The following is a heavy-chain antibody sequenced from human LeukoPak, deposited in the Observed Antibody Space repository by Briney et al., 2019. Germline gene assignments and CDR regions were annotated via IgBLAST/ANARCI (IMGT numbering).Heavy chain of an antibody. CDR1: GFTFSSYA. V-gene: IGHV3-23*01. CDR2: ISGSGGST. CDR3: AKVQDGSSWYEYFQH. D-gene: IGHD6-13*01. Sequence: HPGGSLRLSCAASGFTFSSYAMSWVRQAPGKGLEWVSAISGSGGSTYYADSVKGRFTISRDNAKNSLFLQMNSLRAEDTAVYYCAKVQDGSSWYEYFQHWGQGTLVTVSS. J-gene: IGHJ1*01.